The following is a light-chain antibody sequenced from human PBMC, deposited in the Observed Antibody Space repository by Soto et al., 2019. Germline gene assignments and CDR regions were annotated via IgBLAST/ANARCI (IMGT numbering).Light chain of an antibody. CDR2: DAS. CDR1: QSLSGY. V-gene: IGKV3-11*01. CDR3: QHYGHPRWT. Sequence: EIVLTQSPATLSLSLGERATLSCRASQSLSGYLAWYQQRPGQAPRLLIYDASHRATGIPARFTGSGSGTDFTLIISRLEPEDSALYYCQHYGHPRWTFGPGTRVEIK. J-gene: IGKJ1*01.